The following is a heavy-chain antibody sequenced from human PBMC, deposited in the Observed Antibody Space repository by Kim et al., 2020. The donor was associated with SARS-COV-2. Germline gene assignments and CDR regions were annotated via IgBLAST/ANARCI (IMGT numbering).Heavy chain of an antibody. CDR1: GYSFTSYW. Sequence: GESLKISCKGSGYSFTSYWIGWVRQMPGKGLEWMGIIYPGDSDTRYSPSFQGQVTISADKSISTAYLQWSSLKASDTAMYYCARRPPPYSSGGRWYFDLWGRGTLVTVSS. V-gene: IGHV5-51*01. CDR2: IYPGDSDT. CDR3: ARRPPPYSSGGRWYFDL. D-gene: IGHD6-19*01. J-gene: IGHJ2*01.